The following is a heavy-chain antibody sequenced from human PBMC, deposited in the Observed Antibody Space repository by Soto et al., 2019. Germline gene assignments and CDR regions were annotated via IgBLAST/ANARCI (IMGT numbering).Heavy chain of an antibody. V-gene: IGHV4-59*11. J-gene: IGHJ4*02. D-gene: IGHD4-4*01. CDR2: IYFGGGT. CDR1: GDSISSHH. CDR3: ASRRHSVSVFDY. Sequence: SETLSLTCTVSGDSISSHHWTWIRQPPGKGLEWIGNIYFGGGTTYSPSLKSRVAMSLDTSKNQFSLRLSSVTAADTAVYYCASRRHSVSVFDYWGQGTLVTVSS.